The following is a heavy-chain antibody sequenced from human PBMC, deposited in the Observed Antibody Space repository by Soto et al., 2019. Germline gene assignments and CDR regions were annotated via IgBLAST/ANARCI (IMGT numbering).Heavy chain of an antibody. CDR1: GFTFSSYA. CDR2: ISGSGGST. Sequence: GGSLRLSCAASGFTFSSYAMSWVRQAPGKGLEWVSAISGSGGSTYYADSVKGRFTISRDNSKNTLYLQMNSLRAEDTAVYYCAKDLELFSYSSGRGGYYFDYWGQGTLVTVSS. D-gene: IGHD6-19*01. V-gene: IGHV3-23*01. CDR3: AKDLELFSYSSGRGGYYFDY. J-gene: IGHJ4*02.